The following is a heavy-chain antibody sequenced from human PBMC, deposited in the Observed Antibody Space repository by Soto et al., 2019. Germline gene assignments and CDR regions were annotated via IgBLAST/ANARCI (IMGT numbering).Heavy chain of an antibody. Sequence: GGSLRLSCATSGFTFGDYAMTWVRQAPGKGLEWVGFIRSRDYGETREYAASVKGRFTISRDDSKSIAYLQMNSLKIEDTAVYYCIRGRLELGFWGQGTMVTVS. J-gene: IGHJ3*01. D-gene: IGHD1-7*01. V-gene: IGHV3-49*04. CDR1: GFTFGDYA. CDR3: IRGRLELGF. CDR2: IRSRDYGETR.